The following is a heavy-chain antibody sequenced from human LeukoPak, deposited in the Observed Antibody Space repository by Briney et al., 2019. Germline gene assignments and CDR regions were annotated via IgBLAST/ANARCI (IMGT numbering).Heavy chain of an antibody. D-gene: IGHD6-6*01. CDR2: ISAYNGNT. J-gene: IGHJ4*02. CDR3: AREGPSEYGSRVAARNDY. Sequence: ASVKVSCKASGYTFTSYGISWVRQAPGQGLEWMGWISAYNGNTNYAQKLQGRVTMTRDTSTSTVYMELSSLRSEDTAVYYCAREGPSEYGSRVAARNDYWGQGTLVTVSS. V-gene: IGHV1-18*01. CDR1: GYTFTSYG.